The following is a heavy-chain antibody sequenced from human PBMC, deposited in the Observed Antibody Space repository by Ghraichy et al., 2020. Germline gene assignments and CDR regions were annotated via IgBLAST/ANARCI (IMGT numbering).Heavy chain of an antibody. D-gene: IGHD2-2*03. CDR2: ISGSGGST. CDR1: GFTFSSYA. CDR3: AKPRDGYCSSTSCFDAFDI. J-gene: IGHJ3*02. V-gene: IGHV3-23*01. Sequence: GGSLRLSCAASGFTFSSYAMSWVRQAPGKGLEWVSAISGSGGSTYYADSVKGRFTISRDNSKNTLYLQMNSLRAEDTAVYYCAKPRDGYCSSTSCFDAFDIWGQGRMVTVSS.